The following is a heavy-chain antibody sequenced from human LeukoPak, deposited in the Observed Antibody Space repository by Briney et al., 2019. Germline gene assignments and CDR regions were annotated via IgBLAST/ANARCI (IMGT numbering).Heavy chain of an antibody. CDR2: MNPNSGNT. CDR1: GYTFTNYD. Sequence: ASVKVSCKTSGYTFTNYDINWVRQATGQGLEWMGWMNPNSGNTGYAQKFQGRVTITRDTSISTAYMELSSLRSEDTAVYYCARDGDYYGSGNFDYWGQGTLVTVSS. D-gene: IGHD3-10*01. J-gene: IGHJ4*02. V-gene: IGHV1-8*03. CDR3: ARDGDYYGSGNFDY.